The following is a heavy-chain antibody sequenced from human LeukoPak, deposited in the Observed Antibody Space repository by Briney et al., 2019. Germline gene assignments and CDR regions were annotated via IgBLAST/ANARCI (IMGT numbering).Heavy chain of an antibody. CDR1: GGSISSGDYY. J-gene: IGHJ4*02. V-gene: IGHV4-30-4*01. CDR3: ARVYWFGDLYYFDY. D-gene: IGHD3-10*01. CDR2: IYYSGST. Sequence: SETLSLTCTVSGGSISSGDYYWSWIRQPPGKGLEWIGYIYYSGSTYYNPSLKSRVTISVDTSKNQFSLKLSSVTAADTAVYYCARVYWFGDLYYFDYWGQGTLVTVSS.